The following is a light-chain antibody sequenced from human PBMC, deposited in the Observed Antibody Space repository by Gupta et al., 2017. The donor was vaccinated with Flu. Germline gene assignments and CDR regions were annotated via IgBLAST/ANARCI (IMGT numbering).Light chain of an antibody. Sequence: DIVMTQSPDSLAVALGERATINCKSSQSLLYTSNNKHYLAWYQQKPGQPPKLLIYCASTRESGVPDRFSGSESGTDFTLTISSLQAEDVAVYYCQQDITTPSTFGGGTKVEIK. J-gene: IGKJ4*01. CDR1: QSLLYTSNNKHY. V-gene: IGKV4-1*01. CDR2: CAS. CDR3: QQDITTPST.